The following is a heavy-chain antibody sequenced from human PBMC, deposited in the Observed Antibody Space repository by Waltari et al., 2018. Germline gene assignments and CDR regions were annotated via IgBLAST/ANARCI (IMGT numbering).Heavy chain of an antibody. Sequence: QVQLVQSGAEVKKPGSSVKVSCKASGGTFSSYAISWVRQAPGQGLEWMGRIIPIFGTANYAQKFQGRVTITADKSTSTAYMELSSLRSEDTAVYYCARGSLHYGGPKRYYFDYWGQGTLVTVSS. J-gene: IGHJ4*02. CDR3: ARGSLHYGGPKRYYFDY. D-gene: IGHD3-10*01. CDR2: IIPIFGTA. CDR1: GGTFSSYA. V-gene: IGHV1-69*08.